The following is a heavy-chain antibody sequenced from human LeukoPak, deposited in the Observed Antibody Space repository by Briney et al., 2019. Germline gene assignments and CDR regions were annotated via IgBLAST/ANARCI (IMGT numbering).Heavy chain of an antibody. Sequence: QSGGPLRLSCVASGFTFSTFAMNWVRQAPGKGLEWVSTISETGRGTYYADSVKGQFTISRDNSKNTLYLQMNSLRAEDTAVYYCAKDRGYSYGISEYWGQGTLVTVSS. CDR3: AKDRGYSYGISEY. CDR2: ISETGRGT. J-gene: IGHJ4*02. CDR1: GFTFSTFA. V-gene: IGHV3-23*01. D-gene: IGHD5-18*01.